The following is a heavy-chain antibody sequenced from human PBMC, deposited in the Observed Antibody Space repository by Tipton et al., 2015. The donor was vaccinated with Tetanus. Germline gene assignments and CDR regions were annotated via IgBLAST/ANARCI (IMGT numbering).Heavy chain of an antibody. D-gene: IGHD3-22*01. Sequence: SLRLSCAASGFTFSSYWMSWVRQAPGKGLEWVANIKQDGSEKYYVDSVKGRFTISRDNAKNSLYLQMNSLRAEDTAVYYCARDSEGYYDSSGYLDSCGQGSLVTVSS. CDR3: ARDSEGYYDSSGYLDS. CDR2: IKQDGSEK. CDR1: GFTFSSYW. J-gene: IGHJ4*02. V-gene: IGHV3-7*01.